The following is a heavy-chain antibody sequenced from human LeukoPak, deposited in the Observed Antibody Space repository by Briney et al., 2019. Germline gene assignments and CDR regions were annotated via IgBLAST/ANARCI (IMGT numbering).Heavy chain of an antibody. D-gene: IGHD6-13*01. CDR3: ARDLSAPPHLVTYYYYMDV. CDR2: ISSGSNPI. Sequence: GGSLRLSCVASGFSFSSYSMNWVPEARGKGVEWVSYISSGSNPIDYAHSVKGRFTTSRDNAKNSLYLQRNSLRAEDTAVYYCARDLSAPPHLVTYYYYMDVWGKGATVTVSS. J-gene: IGHJ6*03. CDR1: GFSFSSYS. V-gene: IGHV3-48*01.